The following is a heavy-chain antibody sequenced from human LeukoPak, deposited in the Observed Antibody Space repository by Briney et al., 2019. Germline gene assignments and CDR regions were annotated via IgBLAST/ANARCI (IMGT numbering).Heavy chain of an antibody. CDR2: IYYTGST. CDR1: GGSISSYY. V-gene: IGHV4-59*01. D-gene: IGHD3-10*01. CDR3: ARGNYYGSGSFPSYYFDD. Sequence: ASETLSLTCTVSGGSISSYYWSWIRQPPGKGLEWIGYIYYTGSTNYDPSLKSRVTISVDTSKNQFSLKLSSVTAADTAVYYCARGNYYGSGSFPSYYFDDWGQGTLVTVSS. J-gene: IGHJ4*02.